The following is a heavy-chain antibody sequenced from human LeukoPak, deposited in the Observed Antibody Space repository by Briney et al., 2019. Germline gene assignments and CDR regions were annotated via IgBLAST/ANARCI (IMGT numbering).Heavy chain of an antibody. CDR2: IKHDGSEK. CDR1: GFTFSNYW. V-gene: IGHV3-7*03. CDR3: ARDRGYFYDSSGVDY. J-gene: IGHJ4*02. Sequence: PGGSLRLSCGASGFTFSNYWMSWVRQAPGKGREWVANIKHDGSEKYYVDSVKGRFTISRDNAKNSLYLQINSLRAEDTAVYYCARDRGYFYDSSGVDYWGQGTLVTVSS. D-gene: IGHD3-22*01.